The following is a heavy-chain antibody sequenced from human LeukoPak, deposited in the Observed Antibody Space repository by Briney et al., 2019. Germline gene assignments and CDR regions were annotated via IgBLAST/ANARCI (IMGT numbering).Heavy chain of an antibody. CDR3: ANLRGSGSSYFDS. D-gene: IGHD3-10*01. CDR2: ISASGIGT. CDR1: GFTFSTFV. J-gene: IGHJ4*02. V-gene: IGHV3-23*01. Sequence: GGSLRLSCAASGFTFSTFVMSWVRQAPGKGLEWVSTISASGIGTYYADSVKGRFTVSRDNSKNTLYLQMNSLRAEDTAVYFCANLRGSGSSYFDSWGQGTLVTVSS.